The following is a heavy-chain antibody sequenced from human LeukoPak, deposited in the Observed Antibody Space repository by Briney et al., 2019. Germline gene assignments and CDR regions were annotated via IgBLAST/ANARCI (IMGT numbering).Heavy chain of an antibody. CDR2: IIPIFGTA. V-gene: IGHV1-69*05. Sequence: ASVKVSCKASGGTFSSYAISWVRQAPGQGLEWVGRIIPIFGTANYAQKFQGRVTITTDESTSTAYMELSSLRSEDTAVYYCARDGTIAVAGNFGYWGQGTLVTVSS. J-gene: IGHJ4*02. D-gene: IGHD6-19*01. CDR3: ARDGTIAVAGNFGY. CDR1: GGTFSSYA.